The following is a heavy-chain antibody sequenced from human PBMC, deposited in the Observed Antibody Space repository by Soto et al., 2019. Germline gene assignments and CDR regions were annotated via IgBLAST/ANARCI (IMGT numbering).Heavy chain of an antibody. CDR3: ARGWTAGAGWANWFDL. CDR2: VLYSGTP. Sequence: QVQLQESGRGLVEPSQTLSLTCTVSGGSIGGDGYYWGWIRHHPGKGLEWIGYVLYSGTPYHNPSLKSRLSLSVDTSKTQFPLNLRTVTAADTAVYYCARGWTAGAGWANWFDLWGQGTLVTVSS. D-gene: IGHD6-13*01. V-gene: IGHV4-31*03. CDR1: GGSIGGDGYY. J-gene: IGHJ5*02.